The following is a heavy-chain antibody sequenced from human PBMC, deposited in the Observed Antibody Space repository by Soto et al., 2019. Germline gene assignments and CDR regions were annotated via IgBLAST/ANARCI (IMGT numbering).Heavy chain of an antibody. CDR1: GYTFTKFH. CDR2: IDPSGGVT. D-gene: IGHD3-22*01. J-gene: IGHJ4*02. Sequence: ASVKVSCKASGYTFTKFHIHWVRQAPGQGLEWMGMIDPSGGVTRDAQRFQGRITMTSDTSTSSVYMELRGLTSEDTAVYYCARDVIGYDNYEAIRYFLDHWTPGTLVTVSA. V-gene: IGHV1-46*01. CDR3: ARDVIGYDNYEAIRYFLDH.